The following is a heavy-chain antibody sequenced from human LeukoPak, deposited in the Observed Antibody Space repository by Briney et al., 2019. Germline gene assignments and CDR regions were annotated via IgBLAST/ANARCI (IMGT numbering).Heavy chain of an antibody. CDR1: GFTFNSYA. CDR3: ARGGTNYYYMDV. Sequence: GSLRLSCAASGFTFNSYAMSWVRQAPGKGLEWVSALSGSGDRTFYVDSVKGRFTVSRDNSKNTLYLQMDSLRVDDTALYYCARGGTNYYYMDVWGNGTTVTVSS. V-gene: IGHV3-23*01. J-gene: IGHJ6*03. CDR2: LSGSGDRT.